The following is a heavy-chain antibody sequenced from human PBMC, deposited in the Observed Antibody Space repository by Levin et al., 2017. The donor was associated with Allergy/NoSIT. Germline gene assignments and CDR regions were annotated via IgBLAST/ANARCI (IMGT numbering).Heavy chain of an antibody. V-gene: IGHV3-7*02. J-gene: IGHJ4*02. CDR2: IKQDGSGT. CDR1: GFTFSSYW. CDR3: AAGLHSGGWYPDYFDF. Sequence: GGSLRLSCAASGFTFSSYWMSWVRQAPGKGLEWVANIKQDGSGTYYVDSVKGRFTVSRDNAKNSLFLQMSSLRAEDTAVYYCAAGLHSGGWYPDYFDFWGQGTLVTVSP. D-gene: IGHD6-19*01.